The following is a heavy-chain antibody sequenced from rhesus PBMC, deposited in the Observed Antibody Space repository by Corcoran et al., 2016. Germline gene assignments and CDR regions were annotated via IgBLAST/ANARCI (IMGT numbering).Heavy chain of an antibody. CDR2: INGNSGTT. CDR1: GGSFSSYW. V-gene: IGHV4-80*01. D-gene: IGHD6-25*01. CDR3: ARNAEYSGNWNVGNSLEV. Sequence: QVQLQESGPGLVKPSETLSLTCAVSGGSFSSYWWSWIRQPPGKGLEGIGEINGNSGTTNYPPTHQSSVTFSADASKNQFSLKLRSVTAADTAVYYCARNAEYSGNWNVGNSLEVWGRGVLVTVSS. J-gene: IGHJ5-2*02.